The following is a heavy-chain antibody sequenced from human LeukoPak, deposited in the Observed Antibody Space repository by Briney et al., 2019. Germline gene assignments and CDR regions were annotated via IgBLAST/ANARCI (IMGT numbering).Heavy chain of an antibody. CDR1: GGSISSGGYY. CDR3: ARVITYGGKIDY. D-gene: IGHD4-23*01. CDR2: IYHSGST. V-gene: IGHV4-30-2*01. J-gene: IGHJ4*02. Sequence: SETLSLTCTVSGGSISSGGYYWSWIRQPPGKGPEWIGYIYHSGSTYYNPSLKSRVTISVDRSKNQFSLKPSSVTAADTAVYYCARVITYGGKIDYWGQGTLVTVSS.